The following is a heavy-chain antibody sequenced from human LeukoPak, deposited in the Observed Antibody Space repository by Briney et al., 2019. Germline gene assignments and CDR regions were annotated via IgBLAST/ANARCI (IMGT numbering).Heavy chain of an antibody. CDR3: ASSPLWFGEQYFDY. D-gene: IGHD3-10*01. Sequence: PGRSLRLSCAASGFTFSSYGMHWVRQAPGKGLEWVAVIWYDGSNKYYADSVKGRLTISRDNSKNTLYLQMNSLRAEDTAVYYCASSPLWFGEQYFDYWGQGTLVTVSS. CDR1: GFTFSSYG. CDR2: IWYDGSNK. V-gene: IGHV3-33*01. J-gene: IGHJ4*02.